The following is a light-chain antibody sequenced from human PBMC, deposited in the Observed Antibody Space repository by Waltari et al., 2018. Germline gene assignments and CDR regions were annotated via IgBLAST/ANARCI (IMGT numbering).Light chain of an antibody. V-gene: IGLV2-14*01. Sequence: QSALTQPASVSGSPGQSITISCTGTSSDVGSYDYVSWYQQHPGKAPKVMIYDVNNRPSGVSNRFSGSKSGNTASLTISGLQAEDEADYFCGSHRSDNVVVFGGGTKLTVL. CDR2: DVN. CDR1: SSDVGSYDY. J-gene: IGLJ2*01. CDR3: GSHRSDNVVV.